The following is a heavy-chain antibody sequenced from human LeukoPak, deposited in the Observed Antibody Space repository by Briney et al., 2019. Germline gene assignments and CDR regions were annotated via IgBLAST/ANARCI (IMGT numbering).Heavy chain of an antibody. CDR1: GGSIRSYC. CDR2: MYYSGSS. J-gene: IGHJ3*02. D-gene: IGHD6-13*01. V-gene: IGHV4-59*08. CDR3: ARHISSSWLDAFDI. Sequence: PSETLSLTCTVSGGSIRSYCWSWIRQPPGKGLEWIGYMYYSGSSNYNPSLKSRVTIVVDTSKNRFSLNLSSVTAADTAVYYCARHISSSWLDAFDIWGQGTMVTVSS.